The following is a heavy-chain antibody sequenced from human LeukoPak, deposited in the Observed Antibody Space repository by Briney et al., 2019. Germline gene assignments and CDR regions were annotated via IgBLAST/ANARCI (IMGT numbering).Heavy chain of an antibody. V-gene: IGHV3-23*01. CDR1: GFTFSSYG. CDR3: AKGGGYSGYLDY. J-gene: IGHJ4*02. CDR2: ISGSGGST. D-gene: IGHD5-12*01. Sequence: GGSLRLSCAASGFTFSSYGMSWVRQAPGKGLGWVSAISGSGGSTYYADSVKGRFTISRDNSKNTLYLQMNSLRAEDTAVYYCAKGGGYSGYLDYWGQGTLVTVSS.